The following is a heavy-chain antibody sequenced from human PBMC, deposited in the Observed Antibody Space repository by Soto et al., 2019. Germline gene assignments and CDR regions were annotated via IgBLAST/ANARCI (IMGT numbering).Heavy chain of an antibody. V-gene: IGHV1-69*01. Sequence: QVQLVQSGAEVKKPGSSVKVSCKASGGTFSSYAISWVRQAPGQGLEWMGGIIPIFGTANYAQKFQGRATITADESTSTAYMELSSLRSEDTAVYYCAGLASDYSTAEYFQHWGQGTLVTVSS. D-gene: IGHD4-17*01. CDR1: GGTFSSYA. CDR2: IIPIFGTA. J-gene: IGHJ1*01. CDR3: AGLASDYSTAEYFQH.